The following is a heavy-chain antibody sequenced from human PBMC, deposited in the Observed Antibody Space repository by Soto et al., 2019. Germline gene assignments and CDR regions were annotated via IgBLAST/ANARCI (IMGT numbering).Heavy chain of an antibody. J-gene: IGHJ4*02. CDR2: ISSSSSYI. Sequence: PGGSLRLSCAASGFTFSSYSMNWVRQAPGKGLEWVSSISSSSSYIYYADSVKGRFTISRDNAKNSLYLQMNSLRAEDTAVYYCARGRQQLAFCQFDYWGQGTLVTVSS. CDR3: ARGRQQLAFCQFDY. V-gene: IGHV3-21*01. D-gene: IGHD6-13*01. CDR1: GFTFSSYS.